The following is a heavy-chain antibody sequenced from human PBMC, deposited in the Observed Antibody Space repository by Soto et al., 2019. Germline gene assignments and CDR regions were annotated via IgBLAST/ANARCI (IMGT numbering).Heavy chain of an antibody. Sequence: QVQLQQWGAGLLKPSETLSLTCAVYGGSFSGYYWSWIRQPPGKGLEWIGEINHSGSTNYNPSLKSRVTISVDTSKNQFSLKLSSVTAADTAVYYCASTALRFLEWTHKDGFDYWGQGTLVTVSS. CDR1: GGSFSGYY. D-gene: IGHD3-3*01. CDR3: ASTALRFLEWTHKDGFDY. CDR2: INHSGST. V-gene: IGHV4-34*01. J-gene: IGHJ4*02.